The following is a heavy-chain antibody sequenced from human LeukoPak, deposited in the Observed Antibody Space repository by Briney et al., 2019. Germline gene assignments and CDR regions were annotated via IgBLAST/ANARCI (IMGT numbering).Heavy chain of an antibody. CDR1: GGSISSSSYY. Sequence: SETLSLTCTVSGGSISSSSYYWGWIRQPPGKGLEWIGSIYYSGSTYYNPSLKSRVTISVDTSKNQFSLKLSSVTAADTAVYYCARQSGTYYYYGMDVWGQGTTVTVSS. J-gene: IGHJ6*02. D-gene: IGHD3-3*01. V-gene: IGHV4-39*01. CDR3: ARQSGTYYYYGMDV. CDR2: IYYSGST.